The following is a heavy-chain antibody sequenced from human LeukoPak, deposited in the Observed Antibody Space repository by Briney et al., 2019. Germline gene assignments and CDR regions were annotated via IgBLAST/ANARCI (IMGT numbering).Heavy chain of an antibody. Sequence: GGSLRLSCAASGFTFSNYILNWVRQAPGEGLEWVSSSSTSSTYMYYADSVKGRFTISRDNAKSSLYLQMNSLRAEDTAVYYCARDLVPVEGLRFFDWLSGGFDYWSQGTLVTVSS. CDR2: SSTSSTYM. D-gene: IGHD3-9*01. J-gene: IGHJ4*02. CDR1: GFTFSNYI. V-gene: IGHV3-21*01. CDR3: ARDLVPVEGLRFFDWLSGGFDY.